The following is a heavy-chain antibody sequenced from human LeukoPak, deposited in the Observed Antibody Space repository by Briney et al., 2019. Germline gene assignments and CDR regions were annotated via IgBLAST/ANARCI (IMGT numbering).Heavy chain of an antibody. V-gene: IGHV5-51*01. CDR1: GYSFTSYW. Sequence: PGESLKISCKGSGYSFTSYWIGWVRQMPGKGLEWMGIIYPGDSDTRYSPSFQGQVTISADKSISTAYLQWSSLKASDTAMYYCARRYDGSENGYWFDPWGQGTLVTVSS. D-gene: IGHD3-10*01. CDR3: ARRYDGSENGYWFDP. CDR2: IYPGDSDT. J-gene: IGHJ5*02.